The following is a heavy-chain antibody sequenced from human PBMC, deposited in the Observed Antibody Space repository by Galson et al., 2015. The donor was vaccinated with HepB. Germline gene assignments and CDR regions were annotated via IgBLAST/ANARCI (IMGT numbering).Heavy chain of an antibody. CDR2: INPKSGGT. D-gene: IGHD3-10*01. V-gene: IGHV1-2*06. CDR3: ARGTYYFGSGYMDV. Sequence: SVKVSCKASGYTFTGYYIHWVRQAPGQGLKWLGRINPKSGGTNYAQKFQGRVTMTRDSSITTAYMELSRLRSDDTAVYYCARGTYYFGSGYMDVWGKGTTVTVSS. J-gene: IGHJ6*03. CDR1: GYTFTGYY.